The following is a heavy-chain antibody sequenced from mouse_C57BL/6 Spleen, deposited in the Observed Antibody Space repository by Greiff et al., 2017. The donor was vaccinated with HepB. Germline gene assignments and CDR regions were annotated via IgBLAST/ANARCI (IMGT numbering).Heavy chain of an antibody. J-gene: IGHJ2*01. V-gene: IGHV1S81*02. CDR1: GYTLTCHW. CDR2: TNSSNGRT. CDR3: ARLLINFDY. Sequence: QVQLQQPGAELVNPGASVNLSCKASGYTLTCHWMQWAKQRTGQGLEWTGETNSSNGRTNYNEKFNSKATLTVDKSSSTAYMQLSSTTSEDSAVYYCARLLINFDYWGQGTTLTVSS. D-gene: IGHD2-1*01.